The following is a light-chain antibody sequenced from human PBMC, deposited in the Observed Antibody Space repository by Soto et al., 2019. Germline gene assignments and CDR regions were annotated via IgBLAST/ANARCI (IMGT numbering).Light chain of an antibody. J-gene: IGKJ4*01. CDR1: ESITSY. CDR2: AAS. V-gene: IGKV1-39*01. CDR3: QETYSSLT. Sequence: DIQMTQSQLSLSASVVDRVTITFRASESITSYLNWYQQKPGKAPKLLIYAASSLHTGVPSRFSGSGFGTDFTLTISSLQPEDFATYFCQETYSSLTFGGGTKVDIK.